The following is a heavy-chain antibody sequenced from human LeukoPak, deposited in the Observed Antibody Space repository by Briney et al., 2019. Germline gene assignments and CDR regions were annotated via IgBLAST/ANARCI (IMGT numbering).Heavy chain of an antibody. J-gene: IGHJ4*02. CDR3: ARDRKAVAGQYYFDY. V-gene: IGHV3-66*01. Sequence: PGGSLRLSCAASGFTVSSNYMSWVRQAPGKGLEWVSVIYSGGSTYYADSVKGRFTISRDNSKNTLYLQMNSLSAEDTAVYYCARDRKAVAGQYYFDYWGQGTLVTVSS. D-gene: IGHD6-19*01. CDR1: GFTVSSNY. CDR2: IYSGGST.